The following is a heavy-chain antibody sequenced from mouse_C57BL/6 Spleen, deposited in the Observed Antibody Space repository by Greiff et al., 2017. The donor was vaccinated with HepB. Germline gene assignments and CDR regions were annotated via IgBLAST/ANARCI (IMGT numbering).Heavy chain of an antibody. CDR1: GFTFNTYA. Sequence: EVMLVESGGGLVQPKGSLKLSCAASGFTFNTYAMHWVRQAPGKGLEWVARIRSKSSNYATYYADSVKDRFTISRDDSQSMLYLQMNNLKTEDTVMYYCVREGHYYGSSTWFAYWGQGTLVTVSA. J-gene: IGHJ3*01. D-gene: IGHD1-1*01. CDR2: IRSKSSNYAT. V-gene: IGHV10-3*01. CDR3: VREGHYYGSSTWFAY.